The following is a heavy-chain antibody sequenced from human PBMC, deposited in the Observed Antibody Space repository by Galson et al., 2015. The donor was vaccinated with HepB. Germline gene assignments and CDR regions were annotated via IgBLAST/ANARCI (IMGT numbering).Heavy chain of an antibody. Sequence: SLRLSCAASGFTVSSNYMSWVRQAPGKGLEWVSVIYSGGDTYYADSVKGRFTISSDNSKNTVYLPMNSLRAEDTAVYYCARDRVTMVRAVINERDAFDIWGQGTMVTVSS. J-gene: IGHJ3*02. CDR2: IYSGGDT. CDR1: GFTVSSNY. CDR3: ARDRVTMVRAVINERDAFDI. D-gene: IGHD3-10*01. V-gene: IGHV3-66*01.